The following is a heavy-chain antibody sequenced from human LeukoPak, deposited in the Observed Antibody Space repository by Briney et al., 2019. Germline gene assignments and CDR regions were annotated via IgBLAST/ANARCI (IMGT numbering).Heavy chain of an antibody. Sequence: GGSLRLSCAASGFTFSSYAMSWVRQAPGKGLEWVSAISGSGGSTYYADSVKGRFTISRDNSKNTLYLQMNSLRAEDMAVYYCAKSSMIVVVMYYFDYWGQGTLVTVSS. CDR3: AKSSMIVVVMYYFDY. V-gene: IGHV3-23*01. J-gene: IGHJ4*02. CDR2: ISGSGGST. D-gene: IGHD3-22*01. CDR1: GFTFSSYA.